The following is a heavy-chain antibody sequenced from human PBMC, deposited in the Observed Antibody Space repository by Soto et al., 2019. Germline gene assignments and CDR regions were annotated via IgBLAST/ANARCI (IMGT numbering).Heavy chain of an antibody. CDR2: INHSGST. Sequence: QVQLQQWGAGLLKPSETLSLTCAVYGGSFSGYYWSWIRQPPGKGLEWIGEINHSGSTNYNPSLKSRVTISVDTSKNQFSLKLRSVTAADTAVYYCARFAHQSTSCYNFDYWGQGTLVTVSS. J-gene: IGHJ4*02. V-gene: IGHV4-34*01. D-gene: IGHD2-2*02. CDR1: GGSFSGYY. CDR3: ARFAHQSTSCYNFDY.